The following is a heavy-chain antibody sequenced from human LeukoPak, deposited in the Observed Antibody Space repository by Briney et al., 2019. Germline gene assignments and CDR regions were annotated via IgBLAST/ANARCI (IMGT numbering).Heavy chain of an antibody. D-gene: IGHD1-14*01. V-gene: IGHV3-23*01. CDR3: AKDYRGSGEVGETGPLDY. CDR2: IDQSGGYI. Sequence: PGGSLRLSCAASGFTFRNYVIHWVRQAPAKGLEWVAGIDQSGGYIHYADSVKGRFTISRDNSKNTLHLQMSSLRAEDTAVYYCAKDYRGSGEVGETGPLDYWGQGTLVTVSS. CDR1: GFTFRNYV. J-gene: IGHJ4*02.